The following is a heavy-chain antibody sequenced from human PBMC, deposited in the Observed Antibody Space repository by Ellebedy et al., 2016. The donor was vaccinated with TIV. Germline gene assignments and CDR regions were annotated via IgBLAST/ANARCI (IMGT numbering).Heavy chain of an antibody. CDR2: INPISGGA. CDR1: GYTFIGYY. Sequence: AASVKVSCKASGYTFIGYYLHWARQAPGQGLAWMGWINPISGGAYYAQKSQGRVTMTRDTSLSTAYMDLWRLTCDDTAVYYCARGMWYDSWGQGTLVTVSS. CDR3: ARGMWYDS. V-gene: IGHV1-2*02. J-gene: IGHJ5*01.